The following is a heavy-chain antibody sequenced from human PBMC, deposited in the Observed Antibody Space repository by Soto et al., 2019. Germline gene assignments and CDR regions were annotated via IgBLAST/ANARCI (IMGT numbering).Heavy chain of an antibody. V-gene: IGHV3-33*01. D-gene: IGHD6-13*01. CDR2: IWYDGSNK. Sequence: QVQLVESGGGVVQPGRSLRLSCAASGFTFSSYGMHWVRQAPGKGLEWVAVIWYDGSNKYYADSVKGRFTISRDNSKNTLYRQMNGLRAEDTAVYYCARGSSNLVDLAYWGQGALVTVSS. J-gene: IGHJ4*02. CDR1: GFTFSSYG. CDR3: ARGSSNLVDLAY.